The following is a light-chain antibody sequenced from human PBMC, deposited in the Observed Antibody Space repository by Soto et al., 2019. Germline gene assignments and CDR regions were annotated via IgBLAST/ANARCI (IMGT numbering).Light chain of an antibody. CDR2: GAS. J-gene: IGKJ1*01. V-gene: IGKV3-15*01. CDR1: QSVSSN. CDR3: QQYHDWPPWT. Sequence: ETVMTQSPATLSVSPGERATLSCRASQSVSSNLAWYQQKPGQAPRLLIYGASTRATGIPTRFSGRGSGTEFTLTISRLQSDDFALYYCQQYHDWPPWTFGQGNKVEVK.